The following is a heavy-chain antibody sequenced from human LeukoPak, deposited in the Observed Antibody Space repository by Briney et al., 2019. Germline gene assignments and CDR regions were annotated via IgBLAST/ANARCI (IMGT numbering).Heavy chain of an antibody. CDR2: ISSSSSYI. CDR3: ARGRDDYVWGSYRY. Sequence: GGSLRLSCAASGFTFSSYSMNWVRQAPGKGLEWVSSISSSSSYIYYADSVKGRFTISRDNAKNSLYLQMNSLRAEDTAVYYCARGRDDYVWGSYRYWGQGTLVTVSS. V-gene: IGHV3-21*01. CDR1: GFTFSSYS. J-gene: IGHJ4*02. D-gene: IGHD3-16*02.